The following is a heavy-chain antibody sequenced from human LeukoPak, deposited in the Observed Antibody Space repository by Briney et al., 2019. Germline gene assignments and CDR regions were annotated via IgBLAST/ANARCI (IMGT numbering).Heavy chain of an antibody. CDR1: GFTFDDYA. D-gene: IGHD1-14*01. V-gene: IGHV3-9*01. CDR2: ISWDSDTI. CDR3: AKDRRNDFDY. J-gene: IGHJ4*02. Sequence: QTGRSLRLSCVASGFTFDDYAMHWVRHAPGKGLEWVSGISWDSDTIVYADSVKGRFTISRDNAKNSLYLQMSSLRGEDTALYYCAKDRRNDFDYWGQGTLVTVSS.